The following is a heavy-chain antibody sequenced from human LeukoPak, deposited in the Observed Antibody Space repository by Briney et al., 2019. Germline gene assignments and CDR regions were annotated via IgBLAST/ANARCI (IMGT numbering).Heavy chain of an antibody. CDR1: GFTFSSYE. V-gene: IGHV3-48*03. J-gene: IGHJ5*02. CDR3: ARAPVRRITMVRGVSPYNWFDP. CDR2: ISSSGSTI. D-gene: IGHD3-10*01. Sequence: GGSLRLSCAASGFTFSSYEVNWVRQAPGKGLEWVSYISSSGSTIYYADSVKGRFTISRDNAKNSLYLQMNSLRAEDTAVYYCARAPVRRITMVRGVSPYNWFDPWGQGTLVTVSS.